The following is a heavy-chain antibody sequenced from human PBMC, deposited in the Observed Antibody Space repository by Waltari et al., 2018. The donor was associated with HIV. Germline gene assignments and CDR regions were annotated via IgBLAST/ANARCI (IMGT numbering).Heavy chain of an antibody. Sequence: QVQLQESGPGLVKPSETLSLTCTVSGGSISSYYWSWIRQPPGKGLEWIGYIYSSGSTNYNPSLKSRVTISVDTSKNQFSLKLSSVTAADTAVYYCARDSGYDWAGFDYWGQGTLVTVSS. CDR3: ARDSGYDWAGFDY. V-gene: IGHV4-59*01. CDR1: GGSISSYY. CDR2: IYSSGST. J-gene: IGHJ4*02. D-gene: IGHD5-12*01.